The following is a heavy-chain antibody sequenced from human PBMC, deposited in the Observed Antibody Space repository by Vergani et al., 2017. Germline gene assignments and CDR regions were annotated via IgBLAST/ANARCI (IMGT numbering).Heavy chain of an antibody. J-gene: IGHJ4*02. V-gene: IGHV3-21*01. D-gene: IGHD6-13*01. Sequence: EVQLVESGGGLVNPGGCLTLSCVASGFSLSTYTFNWVRQAPGGGLEWVSSISSSSSYIYYADSVKGRFTISRDNAKNSLYLQMNSLRAEDTAVYYCARGEDSSSWYVGRGWDYWGQGTLVTVSS. CDR2: ISSSSSYI. CDR3: ARGEDSSSWYVGRGWDY. CDR1: GFSLSTYT.